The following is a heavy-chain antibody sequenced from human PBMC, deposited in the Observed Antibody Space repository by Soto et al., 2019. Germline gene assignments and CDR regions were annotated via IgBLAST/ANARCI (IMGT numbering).Heavy chain of an antibody. Sequence: SVKVSCKASGGTFSSYAISWVRQAPGQGLEWMGGIIPIFGTANYAQKFQGRVTITADESTSTAYMELSSLRSEDTAVYYCARAGVSSSWQLYYYYGMDVWGQGTTVTVSS. CDR2: IIPIFGTA. V-gene: IGHV1-69*13. CDR3: ARAGVSSSWQLYYYYGMDV. CDR1: GGTFSSYA. J-gene: IGHJ6*02. D-gene: IGHD6-13*01.